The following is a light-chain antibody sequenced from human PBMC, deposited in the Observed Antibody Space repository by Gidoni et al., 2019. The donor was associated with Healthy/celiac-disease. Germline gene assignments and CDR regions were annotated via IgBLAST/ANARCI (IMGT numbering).Light chain of an antibody. CDR2: GAS. V-gene: IGKV3-20*01. Sequence: EIVLTQSPGTLSLSPGERATLSCRASQSVSSSYLAWYQQKPGQAPRLLIYGASSSATGIPDRLSGSGSGTDFTLTISRLEPEDFAVYYCQQYGSSPDTFXXXTKLEIK. J-gene: IGKJ2*01. CDR3: QQYGSSPDT. CDR1: QSVSSSY.